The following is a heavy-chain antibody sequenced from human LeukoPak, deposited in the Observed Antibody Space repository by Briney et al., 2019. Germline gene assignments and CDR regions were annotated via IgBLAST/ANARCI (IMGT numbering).Heavy chain of an antibody. J-gene: IGHJ4*02. CDR1: GFTFSSYA. CDR2: ISGSGGST. CDR3: AINPPQYDSSGYYPI. D-gene: IGHD3-22*01. Sequence: GGSLRLSCAASGFTFSSYAMSWVRQAPGKGLEWVSAISGSGGSTYYADSVKGRFTISRDNSKNTLFLQMNSLRAEDTAVYYCAINPPQYDSSGYYPIWGQGTLVTVSS. V-gene: IGHV3-23*01.